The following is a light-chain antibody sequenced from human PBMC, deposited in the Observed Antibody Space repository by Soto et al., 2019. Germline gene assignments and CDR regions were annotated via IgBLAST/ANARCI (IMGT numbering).Light chain of an antibody. CDR1: QSISSW. J-gene: IGKJ1*01. CDR3: QQYNSYSWT. Sequence: DIQMTQSPSTLSASVGDRVTITCRASQSISSWLAWYQQKPGKAPKLLIYKASTLESGVPSRFSGSGSGTEFTLTISSLQPDDFATYYCQQYNSYSWTFGLGTKVDI. V-gene: IGKV1-5*03. CDR2: KAS.